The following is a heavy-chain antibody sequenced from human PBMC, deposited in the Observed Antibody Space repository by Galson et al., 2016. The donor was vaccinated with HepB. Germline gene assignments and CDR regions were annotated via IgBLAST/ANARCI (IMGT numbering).Heavy chain of an antibody. V-gene: IGHV4-59*01. CDR3: ARSQLERRNYYYYTVDV. Sequence: ETLSLTCTVSGVSITSYYWSWIRQPPGKALEWIGYVYYSGSTNYNPSLNSRVTMSLDTAKNQFSLRLTSLTAADTAVYYCARSQLERRNYYYYTVDVWGQGTTVTVSS. D-gene: IGHD1-1*01. CDR1: GVSITSYY. J-gene: IGHJ6*02. CDR2: VYYSGST.